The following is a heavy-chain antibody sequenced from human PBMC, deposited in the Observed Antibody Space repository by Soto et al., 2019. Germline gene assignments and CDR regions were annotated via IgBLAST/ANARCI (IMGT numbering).Heavy chain of an antibody. CDR2: IYYSGST. V-gene: IGHV4-31*03. D-gene: IGHD5-18*01. Sequence: PSETLSLTCTVSGGSISSGGYYWSWIRQHPGKGLEWFWYIYYSGSTYYNPSLKSRVTISVDTSKNQFSLKLSSVTAADTAVYYCARDQPGGYSYGGNYYYYGMDVWGQGTTVTVSS. CDR3: ARDQPGGYSYGGNYYYYGMDV. CDR1: GGSISSGGYY. J-gene: IGHJ6*02.